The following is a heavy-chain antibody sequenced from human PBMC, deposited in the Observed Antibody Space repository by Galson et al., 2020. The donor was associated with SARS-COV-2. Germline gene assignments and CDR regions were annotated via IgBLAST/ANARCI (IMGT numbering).Heavy chain of an antibody. Sequence: SETLSLTCTVSGGSVSSGSYYWSWIRQPPGKGLEWIGYIYYSGSTNYNPSLKSRVTISVDTSKNQFSLKLSSVTAADTAVYYCARDSDVLLWFGELLYKGFDPWGQGTLVTVSS. CDR2: IYYSGST. D-gene: IGHD3-10*01. V-gene: IGHV4-61*01. CDR1: GGSVSSGSYY. CDR3: ARDSDVLLWFGELLYKGFDP. J-gene: IGHJ5*02.